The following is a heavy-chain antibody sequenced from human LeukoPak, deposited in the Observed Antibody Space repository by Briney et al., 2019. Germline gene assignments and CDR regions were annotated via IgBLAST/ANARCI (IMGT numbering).Heavy chain of an antibody. D-gene: IGHD5-18*01. CDR3: AKEASRGYSFAYTPIEKPYYFDY. CDR2: ISSDGTTT. V-gene: IGHV3-74*01. CDR1: GFTFSTYR. J-gene: IGHJ4*02. Sequence: PGGSLRLSCAASGFTFSTYRMHWVRQAPGKGLVWVSLISSDGTTTNYADSVKGRFTISRDNSKNTLYLQMNSLRPEDTALYYCAKEASRGYSFAYTPIEKPYYFDYWGQGTLVTLSS.